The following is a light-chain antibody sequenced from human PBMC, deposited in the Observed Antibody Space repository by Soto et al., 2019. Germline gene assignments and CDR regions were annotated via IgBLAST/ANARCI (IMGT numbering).Light chain of an antibody. CDR3: QHYYGSPPFT. CDR2: GAS. CDR1: QSFSSTS. J-gene: IGKJ3*01. V-gene: IGKV3-20*01. Sequence: EIGLTQSPGTLSLSPVERATLSCSASQSFSSTSLAWYQQKPGQAPRLLIYGASTRATGIPDRFSGIGSGTDATLTISRLEPEDFAVYYCQHYYGSPPFTFGPGTRVDIK.